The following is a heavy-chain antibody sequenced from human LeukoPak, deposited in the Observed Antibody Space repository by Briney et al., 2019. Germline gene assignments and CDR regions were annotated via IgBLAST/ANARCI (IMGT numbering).Heavy chain of an antibody. CDR1: GFTFSGSA. Sequence: GGSLKLSCAASGFTFSGSAMHCVRQASGKGLEWVGRIRSKANSYATAYAASVKGRFTISRDDSKNTAYLQMNSLKTEDTAVYYCTRQSSGPGYYYYYMDVWGKGTTVTVSS. J-gene: IGHJ6*03. V-gene: IGHV3-73*01. CDR3: TRQSSGPGYYYYYMDV. CDR2: IRSKANSYAT.